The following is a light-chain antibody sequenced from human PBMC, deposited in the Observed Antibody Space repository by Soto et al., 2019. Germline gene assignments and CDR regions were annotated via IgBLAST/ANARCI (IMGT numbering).Light chain of an antibody. J-gene: IGKJ2*01. Sequence: EIVMTQSPATLSVSPGERATLSCRASQSVSSNLAWYQQKPGQAPRLLIYDASNRANGIPARFSGSGSGTDFTLTISSLEPEDSAVYYCQQRSTWPPAFGQGTKLEIK. CDR3: QQRSTWPPA. CDR1: QSVSSN. CDR2: DAS. V-gene: IGKV3-11*01.